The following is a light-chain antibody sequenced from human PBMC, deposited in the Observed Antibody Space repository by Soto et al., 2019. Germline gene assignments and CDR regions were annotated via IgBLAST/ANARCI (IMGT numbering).Light chain of an antibody. Sequence: DIVLTQYPGTLSLSPGERATLSCRASQSLTNNYFAWYQQKPGRALRLLIDGASTRATGIPYMFSGSGSGTDFPLTISRREPEEVAVYYCQQYEAVVTFGQGTKVES. CDR2: GAS. CDR1: QSLTNNY. CDR3: QQYEAVVT. V-gene: IGKV3-20*01. J-gene: IGKJ1*01.